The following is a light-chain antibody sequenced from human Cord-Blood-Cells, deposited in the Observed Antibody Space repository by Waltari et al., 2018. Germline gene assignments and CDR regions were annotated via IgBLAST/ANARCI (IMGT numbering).Light chain of an antibody. CDR3: SSYTSSSTLVV. CDR1: SRDVGGYNY. CDR2: EVS. J-gene: IGLJ2*01. Sequence: QSALPQPASVSGSPGQSITISCPATSRDVGGYNYVPWYQQHPGKAPKLMIYEVSNRPSGVSNRFSGSKSGNTASLTISGLQAEDEADYYCSSYTSSSTLVVFGGGTKLTVL. V-gene: IGLV2-14*01.